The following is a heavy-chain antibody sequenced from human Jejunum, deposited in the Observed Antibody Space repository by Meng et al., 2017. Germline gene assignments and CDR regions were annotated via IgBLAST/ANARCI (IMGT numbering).Heavy chain of an antibody. CDR3: ARLHSSSSGEVFDY. D-gene: IGHD6-6*01. Sequence: QVQLGQSGAEVKKPGASVKVSCKASGYTFTTYAMHWVRQAPGQRLEWMGWINAGNGNTKYSQKFQGRVTITRDTSASTAYMELNNLRSEDTAVYFCARLHSSSSGEVFDYWGQGTLVTVSS. V-gene: IGHV1-3*01. CDR2: INAGNGNT. J-gene: IGHJ4*02. CDR1: GYTFTTYA.